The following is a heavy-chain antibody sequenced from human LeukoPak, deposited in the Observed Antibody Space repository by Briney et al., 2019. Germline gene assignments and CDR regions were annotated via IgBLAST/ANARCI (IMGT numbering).Heavy chain of an antibody. Sequence: SETLSLTCTVSGGSISDYYWSWIRQPAGKGLEWTGRIYTSGSTDYNPSLKSRVTMSVDTSKNQISLKLTSVTAADTAVYYCARGRRAYSYGDFDYWAREPWSPSPQ. CDR3: ARGRRAYSYGDFDY. V-gene: IGHV4-4*07. D-gene: IGHD5-18*01. CDR2: IYTSGST. J-gene: IGHJ4*02. CDR1: GGSISDYY.